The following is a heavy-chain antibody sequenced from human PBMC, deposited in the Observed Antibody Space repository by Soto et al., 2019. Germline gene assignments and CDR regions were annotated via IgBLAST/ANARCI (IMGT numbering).Heavy chain of an antibody. J-gene: IGHJ3*02. Sequence: GGSLRLSCAASGFTFSDYYMTWIRQAPGKGLEWVSYISSSGTGIYHADSVKGRFTISRDNGKNSLYLQMSRLRVEDTAVYYCARAYSDAFDIWGQGTKVTVSS. D-gene: IGHD2-15*01. CDR3: ARAYSDAFDI. CDR2: ISSSGTGI. CDR1: GFTFSDYY. V-gene: IGHV3-11*01.